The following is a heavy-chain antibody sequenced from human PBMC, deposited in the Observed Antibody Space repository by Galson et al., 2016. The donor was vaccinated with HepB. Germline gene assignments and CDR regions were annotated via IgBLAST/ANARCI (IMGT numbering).Heavy chain of an antibody. D-gene: IGHD6-13*01. CDR1: GDSITNVGRH. CDR2: IHSSGTS. Sequence: ETLSLTCTVSGDSITNVGRHWGWFRQSPEMGLEYSGSIHSSGTSYYNPSLTSRVTVSADMSRNPFFLGLTSLTAADTAIYYCVRLGPAAAVANRRGSGYWSQATRVTFSS. J-gene: IGHJ4*01. CDR3: VRLGPAAAVANRRGSGY. V-gene: IGHV4-39*01.